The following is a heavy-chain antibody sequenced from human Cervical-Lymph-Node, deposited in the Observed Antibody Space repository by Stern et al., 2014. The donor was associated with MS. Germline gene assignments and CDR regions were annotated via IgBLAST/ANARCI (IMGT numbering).Heavy chain of an antibody. D-gene: IGHD6-13*01. CDR1: GYRFTSYW. CDR3: ARTFGYSSSNTHYYYPMDV. J-gene: IGHJ6*02. Sequence: VQLVESGAEVKKPGESLKISCKGFGYRFTSYWIGWVRQMPGKGLEWMGVIFPGDSDTRYRPSFQCQVTISADKSISTAYLQWSSLKASDTAMYHCARTFGYSSSNTHYYYPMDVWGQGTTVTVSS. V-gene: IGHV5-51*03. CDR2: IFPGDSDT.